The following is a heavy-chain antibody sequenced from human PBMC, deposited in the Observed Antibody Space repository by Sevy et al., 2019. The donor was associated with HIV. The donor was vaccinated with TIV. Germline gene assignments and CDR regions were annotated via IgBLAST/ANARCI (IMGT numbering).Heavy chain of an antibody. J-gene: IGHJ4*02. CDR1: GFTFSSYG. CDR3: AKEGCSGGRCYGFDY. D-gene: IGHD2-15*01. CDR2: IWYDGSNK. V-gene: IGHV3-33*06. Sequence: GGSLRLSCAASGFTFSSYGMHWVRQAPGKGLEWVAVIWYDGSNKYYTDSVKGRFTISRDNSKNTLYLQRNSLRAEDTAVYYCAKEGCSGGRCYGFDYWGQGTLVTVSS.